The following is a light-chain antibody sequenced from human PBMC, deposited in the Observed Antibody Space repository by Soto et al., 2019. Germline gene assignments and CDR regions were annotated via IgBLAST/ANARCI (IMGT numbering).Light chain of an antibody. Sequence: SYELTQPPSVSVAPGKTARITCGGKNIGSKSVHWYQQKPGQAPVLVIYYDSDRPSGIPERFSGSNSGNTATLTTSRVEAGDEADYYCQVWDSSSDHVVFGGGTQLTVL. V-gene: IGLV3-21*04. CDR3: QVWDSSSDHVV. CDR1: NIGSKS. J-gene: IGLJ2*01. CDR2: YDS.